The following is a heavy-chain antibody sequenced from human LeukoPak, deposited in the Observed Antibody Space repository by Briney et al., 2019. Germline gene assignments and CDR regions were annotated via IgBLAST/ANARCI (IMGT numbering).Heavy chain of an antibody. Sequence: GGSLRLSCAASGLIFGSYGMHWVRQAPGKGLEWVSVISFDGSKKYYADSVKGRFTISRDNSKNTLYQQMNSLRAEDTAVYYCAKEGSGYDLGYLDYWGQGTLVTVSS. J-gene: IGHJ4*02. V-gene: IGHV3-30*18. CDR1: GLIFGSYG. CDR2: ISFDGSKK. CDR3: AKEGSGYDLGYLDY. D-gene: IGHD5-12*01.